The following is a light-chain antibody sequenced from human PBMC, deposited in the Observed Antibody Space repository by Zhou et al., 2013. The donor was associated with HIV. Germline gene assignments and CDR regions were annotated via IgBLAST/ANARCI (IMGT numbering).Light chain of an antibody. Sequence: DTQMTQSPSSLSASVGDRVTITCRASQGIRNDLAWYQHQPGKVPKLLIYSASTLQSGVPTRFSGSGSGTEFTLTINNLQPEDAATYFCQKYDSGPRTFGPGTKVE. CDR1: QGIRND. J-gene: IGKJ1*01. V-gene: IGKV1-27*01. CDR2: SAS. CDR3: QKYDSGPRT.